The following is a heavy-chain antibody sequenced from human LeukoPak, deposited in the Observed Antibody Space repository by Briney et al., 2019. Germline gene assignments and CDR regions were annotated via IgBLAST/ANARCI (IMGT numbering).Heavy chain of an antibody. CDR2: IYYSGST. CDR3: ARDRFYGGAVAPIDY. V-gene: IGHV4-39*07. D-gene: IGHD4/OR15-4a*01. Sequence: PSETLSLTCTVSAGSISSSSYYWGWIRQPPGKGLEWIGSIYYSGSTYYNPSLKSRVTISVDTSKNQFSLKLSSVTAADTAVYYCARDRFYGGAVAPIDYWGQGTLVTVSS. CDR1: AGSISSSSYY. J-gene: IGHJ4*02.